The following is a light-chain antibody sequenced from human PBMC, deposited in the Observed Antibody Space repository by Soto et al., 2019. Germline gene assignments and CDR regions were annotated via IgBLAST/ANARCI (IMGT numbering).Light chain of an antibody. CDR2: EVS. Sequence: ALIQPASVSGSPGQSITISCTGTSRDVGGSNYVSWYQHHPHRAPKLLIYEVSYRPSGVSSRFSGSKSGNTASLTISGLQAEDEADYYCSSYTSSNTLEVFGVGTKVTVL. CDR1: SRDVGGSNY. CDR3: SSYTSSNTLEV. J-gene: IGLJ1*01. V-gene: IGLV2-14*01.